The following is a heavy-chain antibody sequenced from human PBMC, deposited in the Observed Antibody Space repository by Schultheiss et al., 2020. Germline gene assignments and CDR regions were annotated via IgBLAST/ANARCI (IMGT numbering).Heavy chain of an antibody. V-gene: IGHV3-23*01. Sequence: GGSLILSCAASGFTFSNFAINWVRQAPGKGLEWVSAVSGTGDSTYYADSVQGRFTISRDISKNTLYLHMNSLRAEDTAVYYCAKLLSRFPYDSSGYYHLDFDSWGQGTLVTVSS. CDR2: VSGTGDST. D-gene: IGHD3-22*01. CDR1: GFTFSNFA. CDR3: AKLLSRFPYDSSGYYHLDFDS. J-gene: IGHJ4*02.